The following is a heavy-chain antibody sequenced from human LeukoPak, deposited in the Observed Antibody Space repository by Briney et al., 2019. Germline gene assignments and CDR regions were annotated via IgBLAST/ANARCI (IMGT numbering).Heavy chain of an antibody. D-gene: IGHD6-19*01. J-gene: IGHJ3*02. Sequence: SETLSLTCTVSGGSISSYYWSWIRQPPGKGLEWIGYIYYSGSTNYNPSLKSRVTISVDTSKNQFSLKLSSVTAADTAVYYCARASRSSGWYRGDAFDIWGQGTMVTVSS. CDR2: IYYSGST. CDR1: GGSISSYY. CDR3: ARASRSSGWYRGDAFDI. V-gene: IGHV4-59*12.